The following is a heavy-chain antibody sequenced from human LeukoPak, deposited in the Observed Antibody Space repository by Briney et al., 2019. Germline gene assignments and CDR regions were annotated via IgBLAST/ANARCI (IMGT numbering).Heavy chain of an antibody. CDR1: GYTFTSYG. CDR2: ISAYNGNT. V-gene: IGHV1-18*01. J-gene: IGHJ4*02. Sequence: ASVKVSCKASGYTFTSYGISWVRQAPGQRLEWMGWISAYNGNTNYAQKLQGRVTMTTDTSTSTAYMELRSLRSDDTAVYYCARKLLWFGEPSFDYWGQGTLVTVSS. D-gene: IGHD3-10*01. CDR3: ARKLLWFGEPSFDY.